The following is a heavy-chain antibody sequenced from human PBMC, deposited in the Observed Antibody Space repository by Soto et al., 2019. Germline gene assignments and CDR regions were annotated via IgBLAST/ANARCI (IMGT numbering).Heavy chain of an antibody. V-gene: IGHV3-23*01. D-gene: IGHD2-15*01. Sequence: EVQVLESGGGLVQPGGSLRLSCAASGFTFSSYTMAWVRQAPGKGLEGVSSISGSGGSPYYADSVQGRFTISRDNYKNTVSLQMNSLRAEDTATYYCTKARCSGDTCYVPDYWGHGTLVIVSS. CDR1: GFTFSSYT. CDR3: TKARCSGDTCYVPDY. CDR2: ISGSGGSP. J-gene: IGHJ4*01.